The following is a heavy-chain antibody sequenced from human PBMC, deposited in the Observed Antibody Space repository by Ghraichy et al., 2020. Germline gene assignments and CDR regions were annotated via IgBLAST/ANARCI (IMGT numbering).Heavy chain of an antibody. Sequence: GGSLRLSCAASGFTFSSYGMHWVRQAPGKGLEWVAVIWYDGSNKYYADSVKGRFTISRDNSKNTLYLQMNSLRAEDTAVYYCARELGGPMVTPIIDYWGQGTLVTVSS. D-gene: IGHD5-18*01. V-gene: IGHV3-33*01. J-gene: IGHJ4*02. CDR1: GFTFSSYG. CDR3: ARELGGPMVTPIIDY. CDR2: IWYDGSNK.